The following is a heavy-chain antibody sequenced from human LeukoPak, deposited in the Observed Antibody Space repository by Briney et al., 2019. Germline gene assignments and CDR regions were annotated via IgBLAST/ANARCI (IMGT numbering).Heavy chain of an antibody. Sequence: SETLSLTCAVYGGSFSGYYWSWFRQPPGKGLEWIGEINHSGSTNYNPSLKSRVTISVDTSKNQFSLKLSSVTAADTAVYYCARGLVYYYYYMDVWGKGTTVTVSS. V-gene: IGHV4-34*01. J-gene: IGHJ6*03. CDR2: INHSGST. CDR1: GGSFSGYY. CDR3: ARGLVYYYYYMDV.